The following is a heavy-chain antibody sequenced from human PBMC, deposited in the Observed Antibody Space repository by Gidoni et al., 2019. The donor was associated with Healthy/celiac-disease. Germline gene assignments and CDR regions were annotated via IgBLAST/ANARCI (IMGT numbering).Heavy chain of an antibody. CDR3: ARHSVATRGYYYYYGMDV. V-gene: IGHV4-59*08. CDR2: IYYSGST. CDR1: GGSISSYY. J-gene: IGHJ6*02. D-gene: IGHD5-12*01. Sequence: QVQLQESCPGLVKPSETLSLTSPVSGGSISSYYWSWIRQPPGKGLEWIGYIYYSGSTNYNPSLKSRVTISVDTSKSQFSLKRSSVTAADTAVYYCARHSVATRGYYYYYGMDVWGQGTTVTVSS.